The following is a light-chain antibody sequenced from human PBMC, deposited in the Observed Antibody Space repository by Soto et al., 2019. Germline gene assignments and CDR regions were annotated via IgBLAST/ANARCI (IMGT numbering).Light chain of an antibody. CDR2: LGS. Sequence: DIVMTQSPVSLPVTPGEPASISCRSSQSLLHSNGYNYLDWYLQKPGQSPQLLIYLGSNRASGVPGRFSGSASGTDFTLTISRVEAEDVGVYYCMGALQSPPTFGQGTKVDIK. J-gene: IGKJ1*01. CDR3: MGALQSPPT. V-gene: IGKV2-28*01. CDR1: QSLLHSNGYNY.